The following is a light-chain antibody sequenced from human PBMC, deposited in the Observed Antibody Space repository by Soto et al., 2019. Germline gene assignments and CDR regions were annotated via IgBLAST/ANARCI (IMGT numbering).Light chain of an antibody. V-gene: IGKV3-15*01. Sequence: EILMTQSPDTLYVSPGERATLSCRASQSVSSNLAWYQQKPGQAPSLLIYGASTRATGTPARFSGSGSGTEFTLTISSLQSEDFAVYYCQQYIRWPLTFGGGTKVEIK. CDR1: QSVSSN. CDR2: GAS. CDR3: QQYIRWPLT. J-gene: IGKJ4*01.